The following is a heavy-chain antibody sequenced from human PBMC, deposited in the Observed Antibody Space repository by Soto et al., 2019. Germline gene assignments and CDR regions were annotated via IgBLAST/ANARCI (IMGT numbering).Heavy chain of an antibody. J-gene: IGHJ4*02. D-gene: IGHD4-17*01. Sequence: EVQLVESGGGLVQPGRSLRLSCVASGFTADDYAMHWVRQAPGKGLEWVSGISSNSDTIDYADSVKGRFTISRDNAKTSLFLQMNSLRPEDTALYYCGKDMKWGGMTTTHSFDSWGQGTLVTVSS. V-gene: IGHV3-9*02. CDR2: ISSNSDTI. CDR1: GFTADDYA. CDR3: GKDMKWGGMTTTHSFDS.